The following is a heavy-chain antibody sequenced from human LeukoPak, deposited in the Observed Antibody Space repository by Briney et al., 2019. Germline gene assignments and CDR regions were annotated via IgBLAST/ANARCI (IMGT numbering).Heavy chain of an antibody. CDR3: AGGYYYDSSGYYSPAFDI. J-gene: IGHJ3*02. CDR2: IYTSGST. CDR1: GNSISSGDNY. D-gene: IGHD3-22*01. V-gene: IGHV4-61*02. Sequence: SQTLSLTCTVSGNSISSGDNYWSWIRQPAGKGLEWIGRIYTSGSTNYNPSLKSRVTISGDTSKNQFSLKLSSVTAADTAVYYCAGGYYYDSSGYYSPAFDIWGQGTMVTVSS.